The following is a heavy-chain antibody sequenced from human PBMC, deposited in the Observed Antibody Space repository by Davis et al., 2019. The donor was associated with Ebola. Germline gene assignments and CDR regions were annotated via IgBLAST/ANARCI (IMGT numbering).Heavy chain of an antibody. V-gene: IGHV3-21*01. D-gene: IGHD3-22*01. CDR1: GSTFSSYI. Sequence: GEFLKTSCAASGSTFSSYIMCWVRHSAGQGLGWVSSINSSSSYIYYAASVKRRFTLSRDHAKNSLYLQMNSLIAEDTAVYYCARLSISMIVVVIDYWGQGTLVTVSS. CDR2: INSSSSYI. J-gene: IGHJ4*02. CDR3: ARLSISMIVVVIDY.